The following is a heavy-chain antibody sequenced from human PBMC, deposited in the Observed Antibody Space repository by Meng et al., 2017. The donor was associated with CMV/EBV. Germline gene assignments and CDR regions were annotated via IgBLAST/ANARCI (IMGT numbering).Heavy chain of an antibody. CDR1: GFTFSSYA. V-gene: IGHV3-30*04. CDR3: ARGGCSSTSCTDAFDI. J-gene: IGHJ3*02. D-gene: IGHD2-2*01. CDR2: ISYDGSNK. Sequence: GGSLRLSCAASGFTFSSYAMHWVRQAPGKGLEWVAVISYDGSNKYYADSVKGRFTISRDNSKNTLYLQMNSLRAEDTAVDYCARGGCSSTSCTDAFDIWGQGTMVTVSS.